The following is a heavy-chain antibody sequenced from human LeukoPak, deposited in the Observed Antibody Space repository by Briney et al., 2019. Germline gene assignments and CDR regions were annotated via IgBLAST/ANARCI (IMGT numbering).Heavy chain of an antibody. V-gene: IGHV4-34*01. CDR1: GGSFSGYY. CDR3: ARGQLVVPAAIRDWFDP. CDR2: INHSGST. J-gene: IGHJ5*02. Sequence: SETLSLTCAVYGGSFSGYYWSWIRQPPGKGLEWIGEINHSGSTNYNPSLKSRVTISVDTSKNQFSLKLGSVTAADTAVYYCARGQLVVPAAIRDWFDPWGQGTLVTVSS. D-gene: IGHD2-2*02.